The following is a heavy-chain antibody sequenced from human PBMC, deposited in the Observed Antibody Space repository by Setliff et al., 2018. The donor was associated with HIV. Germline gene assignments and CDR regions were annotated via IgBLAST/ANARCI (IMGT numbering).Heavy chain of an antibody. CDR3: ARDRFGDPYYYYYMDV. V-gene: IGHV1-3*01. CDR2: INAGNGNT. D-gene: IGHD3-16*01. CDR1: GYTFTSYA. J-gene: IGHJ6*03. Sequence: VKVSCKASGYTFTSYAMHWVRQAPGQRLEWMGWINAGNGNTKYSQKFQGRVTITRDTSASTAYMELSSLRSEDTAVYYCARDRFGDPYYYYYMDVWGKGTTVTVSS.